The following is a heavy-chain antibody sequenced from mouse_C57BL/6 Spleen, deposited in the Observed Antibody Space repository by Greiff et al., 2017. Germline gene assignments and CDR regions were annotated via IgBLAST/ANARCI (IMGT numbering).Heavy chain of an antibody. V-gene: IGHV5-4*01. J-gene: IGHJ3*01. CDR2: ISDGGSYT. CDR3: ARDRPNWDEGAWFAY. Sequence: VESGGGLVKPGGSLKLSCAASGFTFSSYAMSWVRQTPEKRLEWVATISDGGSYTYYPDNVKGRFTISRDNAKNNLYLQMSHLKSEDTAMYYCARDRPNWDEGAWFAYWGQGTLVTVSA. CDR1: GFTFSSYA. D-gene: IGHD4-1*01.